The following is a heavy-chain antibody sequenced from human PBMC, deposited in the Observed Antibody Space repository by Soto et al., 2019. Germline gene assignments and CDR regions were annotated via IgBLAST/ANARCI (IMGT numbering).Heavy chain of an antibody. J-gene: IGHJ4*02. CDR1: GGTFSSYA. CDR3: ASHYDSSGYYYRGLDY. Sequence: QVQLVQSGAEVKKPGSSVKVSCKASGGTFSSYAISWVRQAPGQGLEWMGGIIPIFGTADYAQKFQGRVTLTADESTSTAYMGRCSLRSEDTAVYYCASHYDSSGYYYRGLDYWGQGTLVTVSS. D-gene: IGHD3-22*01. V-gene: IGHV1-69*12. CDR2: IIPIFGTA.